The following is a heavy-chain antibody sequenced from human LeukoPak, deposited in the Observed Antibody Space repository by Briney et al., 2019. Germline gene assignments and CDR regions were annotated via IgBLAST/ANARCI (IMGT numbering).Heavy chain of an antibody. CDR1: GFTFSSYS. Sequence: GGSLRLSCAASGFTFSSYSMNWVRQAPGKGLEWVSPISSSSSYIYYADSVKGRFTISRDNAKNSLYLQMNSLRAEDTAVYYCARDGTKQWLVSYYYYGMDVWGQGTTVTVSS. CDR3: ARDGTKQWLVSYYYYGMDV. D-gene: IGHD6-19*01. J-gene: IGHJ6*02. CDR2: ISSSSSYI. V-gene: IGHV3-21*01.